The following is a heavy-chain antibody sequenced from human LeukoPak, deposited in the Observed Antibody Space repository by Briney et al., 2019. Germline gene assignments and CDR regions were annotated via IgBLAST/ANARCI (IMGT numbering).Heavy chain of an antibody. CDR1: GGSISSYY. D-gene: IGHD1-14*01. V-gene: IGHV4-59*12. CDR3: ARVPQYYYYYMDV. Sequence: SETLSLTCTVSGGSISSYYWSWIRQPPGKGLEWIGYIYYSGCTNYNPSLKSRVTISVDTSKNQFSLKVSSVTAADTAVYYCARVPQYYYYYMDVWGKGTTVTVSS. CDR2: IYYSGCT. J-gene: IGHJ6*03.